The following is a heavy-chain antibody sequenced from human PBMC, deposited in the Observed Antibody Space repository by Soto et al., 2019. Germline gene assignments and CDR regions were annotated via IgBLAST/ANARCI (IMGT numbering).Heavy chain of an antibody. CDR2: IDPSDSYT. V-gene: IGHV5-10-1*01. CDR3: AKSDTALSYGFDP. D-gene: IGHD5-18*01. Sequence: GESLKISCKGSGYSFTSYWISWVRQMPGKGLEWMGRIDPSDSYTNYSPSFQGHVTISADKSITTAYLQWSSLRAEDTAVYYCAKSDTALSYGFDPWGQGTLVTVSS. CDR1: GYSFTSYW. J-gene: IGHJ5*02.